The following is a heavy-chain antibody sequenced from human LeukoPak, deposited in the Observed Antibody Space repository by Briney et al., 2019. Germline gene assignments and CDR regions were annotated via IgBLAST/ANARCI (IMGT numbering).Heavy chain of an antibody. D-gene: IGHD2-15*01. CDR1: GGSISSYY. CDR3: ARGGCSGGSCYSGSNKYMDV. J-gene: IGHJ6*03. Sequence: SETLSLTCTVSGGSISSYYWSWLRQPAGKGLEWIGRIYTSGSTNYNPSLKSRVTMSVDTSKNQFSLKLSSVTAADAAVYYCARGGCSGGSCYSGSNKYMDVWGKGTTVTVSS. V-gene: IGHV4-4*07. CDR2: IYTSGST.